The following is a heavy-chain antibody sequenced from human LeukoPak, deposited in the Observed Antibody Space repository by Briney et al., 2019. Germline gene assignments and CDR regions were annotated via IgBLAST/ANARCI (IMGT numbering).Heavy chain of an antibody. V-gene: IGHV1-69*06. Sequence: SVKVSCKASGGTFSNYAISWVRQAPGQGLEWMGGIIPIFGTANYAQKFRGRVTITADKSTRTAYMELSSLRSEDTAVYYCAKKMIASIAVAGTAFDIWGQGTMVTVSS. CDR3: AKKMIASIAVAGTAFDI. CDR1: GGTFSNYA. J-gene: IGHJ3*02. D-gene: IGHD6-19*01. CDR2: IIPIFGTA.